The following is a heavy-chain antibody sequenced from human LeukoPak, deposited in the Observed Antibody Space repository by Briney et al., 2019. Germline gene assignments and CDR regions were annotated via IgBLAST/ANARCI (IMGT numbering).Heavy chain of an antibody. J-gene: IGHJ6*03. V-gene: IGHV3-30-3*01. CDR1: GFTFSSYA. CDR3: ARGAAAAMDV. Sequence: PGGSLRLSCAASGFTFSSYAMHWVRQAPGKGLEWVAVISYDGSNKYYADSVKGRFTISRDNAKNSLYLQMNSLRAENTAVYYCARGAAAAMDVWGKGTTVTVSS. CDR2: ISYDGSNK. D-gene: IGHD6-13*01.